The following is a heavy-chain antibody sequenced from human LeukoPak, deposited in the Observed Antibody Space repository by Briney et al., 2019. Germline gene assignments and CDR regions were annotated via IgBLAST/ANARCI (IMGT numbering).Heavy chain of an antibody. CDR3: ARPRDGYDDALDI. D-gene: IGHD5-24*01. CDR1: GFTFSSNY. Sequence: GGSLRLSCAASGFTFSSNYMSWVRQAPGKGVEWGSVIYSGGSTYYADSVKCRFTISRDNSKNTLYLQMNSLRAEDTAVYYCARPRDGYDDALDIWGQGTMVTVSS. J-gene: IGHJ3*02. V-gene: IGHV3-66*02. CDR2: IYSGGST.